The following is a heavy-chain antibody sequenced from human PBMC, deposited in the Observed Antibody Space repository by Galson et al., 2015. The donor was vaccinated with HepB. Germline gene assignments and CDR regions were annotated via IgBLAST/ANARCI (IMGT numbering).Heavy chain of an antibody. CDR1: GFTVSSNY. D-gene: IGHD2-15*01. CDR3: AKDSVDCSGDSCYVDGNWFDP. CDR2: ISYDGSNK. Sequence: SLRLSCAASGFTVSSNYMSWVRQAPGKGLEWVALISYDGSNKIYTDSVKGRFTISRDNSKNTLSLQMSSLRAEDTAVYYCAKDSVDCSGDSCYVDGNWFDPWGQGTLVTVSS. V-gene: IGHV3-30*18. J-gene: IGHJ5*02.